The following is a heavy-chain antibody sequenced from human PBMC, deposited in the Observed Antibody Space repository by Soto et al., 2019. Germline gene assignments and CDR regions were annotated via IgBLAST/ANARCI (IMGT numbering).Heavy chain of an antibody. CDR3: ARDPGPAAILYYYYGMDV. CDR1: GYTFTSYG. J-gene: IGHJ6*02. V-gene: IGHV1-18*04. Sequence: WASVKVSCKASGYTFTSYGISWVRQAPGQGLEWMGWISAYNGNTNYAQKLQGRVTMTTDTSTSTAYMELRSLRSDDTAVYYCARDPGPAAILYYYYGMDVWGQGTTVTVSS. D-gene: IGHD2-2*02. CDR2: ISAYNGNT.